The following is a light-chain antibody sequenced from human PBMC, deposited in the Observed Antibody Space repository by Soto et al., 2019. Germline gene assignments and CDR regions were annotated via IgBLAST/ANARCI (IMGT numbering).Light chain of an antibody. CDR2: EVS. V-gene: IGLV2-14*01. Sequence: QSVLTQPASVSGSPGQSISISCTGTSRDIGVYNYVSWYQQHPGKAPKLMICEVSNRPSGVSSRFSGSKSGNTASLTISGLQAEDEAEYYCSSYTNINTRACVFGTGTKLTVL. CDR3: SSYTNINTRACV. CDR1: SRDIGVYNY. J-gene: IGLJ1*01.